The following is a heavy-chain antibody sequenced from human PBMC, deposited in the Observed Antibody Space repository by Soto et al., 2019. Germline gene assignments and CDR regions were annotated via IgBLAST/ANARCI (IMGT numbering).Heavy chain of an antibody. CDR1: GFTFSSYA. J-gene: IGHJ4*02. Sequence: GGSLRLSCAASGFTFSSYAMSWVRQAPGKGLVWVSRINSDGSCTSYADSVKGRFTISRDNAKNTLYLQMNSLRAEDTAVYYCVRTSLVVAAATREDYWGQGTLVTVS. CDR2: INSDGSCT. CDR3: VRTSLVVAAATREDY. V-gene: IGHV3-74*01. D-gene: IGHD2-15*01.